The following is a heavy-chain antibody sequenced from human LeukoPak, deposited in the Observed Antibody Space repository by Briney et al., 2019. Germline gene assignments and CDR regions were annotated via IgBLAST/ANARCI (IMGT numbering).Heavy chain of an antibody. CDR1: GGSISSYY. Sequence: SETLSLTCPVSGGSISSYYWSWIRQPPGKGLEWIGYIYYSGSTNYNPSLKSRVTISVDTSKNQFSLKLSSVTAADTAVYYCARGTDLNFDYWGQGTLVTVSS. D-gene: IGHD4-17*01. CDR2: IYYSGST. J-gene: IGHJ4*02. V-gene: IGHV4-59*01. CDR3: ARGTDLNFDY.